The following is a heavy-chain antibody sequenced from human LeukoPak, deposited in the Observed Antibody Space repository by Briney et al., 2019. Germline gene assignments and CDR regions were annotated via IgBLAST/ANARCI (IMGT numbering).Heavy chain of an antibody. CDR3: AHIMITFRGVTRDDAFNF. Sequence: SGPTLVNPTQTLTLTCTFSGFSLTTSGVGVGWIRQPPGKALEWLAIIYWDNDDRYSPSLKSRLTITKDTSKNQVFLIMTNLDPVDTATYYCAHIMITFRGVTRDDAFNFWGQGTMVTVSS. V-gene: IGHV2-5*02. CDR1: GFSLTTSGVG. D-gene: IGHD3-16*01. J-gene: IGHJ3*01. CDR2: IYWDNDD.